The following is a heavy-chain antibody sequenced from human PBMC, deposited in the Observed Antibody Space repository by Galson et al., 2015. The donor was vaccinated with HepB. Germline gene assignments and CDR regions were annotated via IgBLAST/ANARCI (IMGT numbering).Heavy chain of an antibody. J-gene: IGHJ4*02. D-gene: IGHD2-21*01. CDR2: ITDSGTT. CDR3: LGDTGLVDVDC. V-gene: IGHV3-23*01. CDR1: GFTFSNFA. Sequence: SLRLSCAASGFTFSNFAMSWVRQAPGKGLEWVSAITDSGTTYYAASVKGRFTISRDNSKNTLYLQRNSLRDDDTAVYFCLGDTGLVDVDCGGQGAVATASS.